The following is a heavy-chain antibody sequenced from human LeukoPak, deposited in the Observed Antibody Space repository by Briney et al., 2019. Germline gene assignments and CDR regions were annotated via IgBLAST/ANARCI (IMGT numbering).Heavy chain of an antibody. J-gene: IGHJ4*02. D-gene: IGHD3-16*01. Sequence: PGGSLRLSCTASGLTFGDYAMSWFRQAPGKGLEWVSSFSGSGGSTYYADSVKGRFTISRDNSKNTLYLQMNSLRAEDTAVYYCAKDRSKGSYGDDFDFWGQGTLVTVSS. CDR3: AKDRSKGSYGDDFDF. V-gene: IGHV3-23*01. CDR1: GLTFGDYA. CDR2: FSGSGGST.